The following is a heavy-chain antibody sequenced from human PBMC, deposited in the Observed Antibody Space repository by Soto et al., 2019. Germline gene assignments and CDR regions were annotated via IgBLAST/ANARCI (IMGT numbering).Heavy chain of an antibody. CDR3: ARDRTYYYGSGSYYNPSVDI. Sequence: EVQLVESGGGLVQPGGSLRLSCAASGFTFSSYSMNWVRQAPGKGLEWVSYTSSSSSTIYYADSVKGRFTISRDKAKNSLYVQMNSLRDEDTAVYYCARDRTYYYGSGSYYNPSVDIWGQGTMVTVSS. V-gene: IGHV3-48*02. J-gene: IGHJ3*02. D-gene: IGHD3-10*01. CDR2: TSSSSSTI. CDR1: GFTFSSYS.